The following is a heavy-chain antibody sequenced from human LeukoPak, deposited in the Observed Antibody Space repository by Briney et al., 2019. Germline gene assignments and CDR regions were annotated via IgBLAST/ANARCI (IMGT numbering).Heavy chain of an antibody. Sequence: SETPSLTCTVSGGSISSYYWSWIRQPPGKGLEWIGYIYYSGSTNYNPSLKSRVTISVDTSKNQFSLKLSSVTAADTAVYYCAAYSSSWSTNPWGQGTLVTVSS. CDR1: GGSISSYY. J-gene: IGHJ5*02. CDR3: AAYSSSWSTNP. CDR2: IYYSGST. D-gene: IGHD6-13*01. V-gene: IGHV4-59*01.